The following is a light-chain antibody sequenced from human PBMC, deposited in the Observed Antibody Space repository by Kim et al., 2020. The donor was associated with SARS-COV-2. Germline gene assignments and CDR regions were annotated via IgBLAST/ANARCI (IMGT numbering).Light chain of an antibody. CDR1: QSISSR. CDR3: QQYDSWWT. CDR2: KAS. Sequence: SASVGDRVTSTCRTSQSISSRLAWYQQKTGKAPKLLIYKASNLESGVPSRFSGSGSGTEFTLTISSLQPDDFATYYCQQYDSWWTFGQGTKVDIK. J-gene: IGKJ1*01. V-gene: IGKV1-5*03.